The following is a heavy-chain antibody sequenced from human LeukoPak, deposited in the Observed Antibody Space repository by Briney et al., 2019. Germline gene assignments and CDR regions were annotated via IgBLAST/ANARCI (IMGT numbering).Heavy chain of an antibody. CDR3: ARESNSGSYSGNFDY. D-gene: IGHD1-26*01. Sequence: PSETLSLTCTVSGGSISSYYWSWIRQPPGKGLEWIGYIYYSGSTNYNPSLKSRVTISVDTSKNQFSLKLSSVTAADAAVYYCARESNSGSYSGNFDYWGQGTLVTVSS. CDR1: GGSISSYY. V-gene: IGHV4-59*01. J-gene: IGHJ4*02. CDR2: IYYSGST.